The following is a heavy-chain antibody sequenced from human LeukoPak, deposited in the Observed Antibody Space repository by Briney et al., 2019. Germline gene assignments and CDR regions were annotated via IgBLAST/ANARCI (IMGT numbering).Heavy chain of an antibody. CDR2: ISYDGSNK. V-gene: IGHV3-30*04. CDR1: GFTFSSYA. J-gene: IGHJ4*02. Sequence: QTGGSLRLSCAASGFTFSSYAMHWVRQAPGKGLEWVAVISYDGSNKYYVDSVKGRFTISRDNAKNSLYLQMNSLRAEDTAVYYCASFYRGYSGDYFDYWGQGTLVTVSS. CDR3: ASFYRGYSGDYFDY. D-gene: IGHD5-12*01.